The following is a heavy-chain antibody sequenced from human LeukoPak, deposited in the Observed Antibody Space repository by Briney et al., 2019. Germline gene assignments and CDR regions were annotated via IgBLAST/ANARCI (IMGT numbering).Heavy chain of an antibody. CDR2: IKQDGSEK. D-gene: IGHD6-19*01. CDR1: GFTFSSYW. V-gene: IGHV3-7*01. Sequence: GSLRLSCAASGFTFSSYWMSWVRQAPGKGLEWVANIKQDGSEKYYVDSVKGRFTISRDNAKNSLYLQMNSLRAEDTAVYYCARDLLIAVATDDYWGQGTLVTVSS. CDR3: ARDLLIAVATDDY. J-gene: IGHJ4*02.